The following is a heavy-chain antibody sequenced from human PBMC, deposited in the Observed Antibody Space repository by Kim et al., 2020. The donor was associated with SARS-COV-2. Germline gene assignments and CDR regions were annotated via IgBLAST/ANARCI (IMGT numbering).Heavy chain of an antibody. D-gene: IGHD2-21*01. Sequence: GGSLRLSCAASGFAFSNYAMTWVRQAPGKGLEWVSGLTGSGDSTYYADSVKGRFTISRDNSKNTLYLQMNSLRAEDTAVYYCARPGFRVGRDFHYWGQGTLVTVSS. J-gene: IGHJ4*02. CDR3: ARPGFRVGRDFHY. V-gene: IGHV3-23*01. CDR2: LTGSGDST. CDR1: GFAFSNYA.